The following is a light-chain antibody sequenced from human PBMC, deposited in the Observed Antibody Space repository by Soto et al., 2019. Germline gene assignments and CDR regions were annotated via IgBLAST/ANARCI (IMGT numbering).Light chain of an antibody. CDR1: QSISSW. CDR3: QQYNTYSSLT. J-gene: IGKJ4*01. CDR2: DAS. Sequence: DMHMYQSHSTLYASVGDRVTITCRASQSISSWLAWYQQKLGRAPRLLIYDASSLESGVPSRFSGSGYGTEFTLTISSLQPDDFATYYCQQYNTYSSLTFGGGTKVDIK. V-gene: IGKV1-5*01.